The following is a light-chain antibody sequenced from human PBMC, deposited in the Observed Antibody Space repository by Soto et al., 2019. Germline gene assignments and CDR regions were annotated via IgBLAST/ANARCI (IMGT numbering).Light chain of an antibody. CDR2: KAS. Sequence: LQKTDSPSTLSASGGDRVTIPCRASDSIGTWVAWYQQKPGKAPKVLIYKASSLVSGVPSRFSGSGSGTDFTLTISSLEPEDFAVYYCQQRSNWPWTFGQGTKVDIK. J-gene: IGKJ1*01. V-gene: IGKV1-5*03. CDR1: DSIGTW. CDR3: QQRSNWPWT.